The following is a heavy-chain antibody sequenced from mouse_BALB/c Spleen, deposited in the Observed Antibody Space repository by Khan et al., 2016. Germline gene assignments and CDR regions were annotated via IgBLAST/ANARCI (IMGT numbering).Heavy chain of an antibody. CDR2: IYPGDGDT. CDR3: AKGTPFAN. CDR1: GFAFSSYW. V-gene: IGHV1-80*01. D-gene: IGHD2-14*01. Sequence: QVQLQQSGAELVRPGSSVKISCKASGFAFSSYWMNWVKQRPGQGLEWIGQIYPGDGDTNYNGKFKGKATLTADKSSITAYMQLSSLTSEASAVYSYAKGTPFANWGQGTLVTVSA. J-gene: IGHJ3*01.